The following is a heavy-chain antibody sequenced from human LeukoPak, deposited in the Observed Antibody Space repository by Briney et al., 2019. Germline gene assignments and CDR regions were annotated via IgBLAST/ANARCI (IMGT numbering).Heavy chain of an antibody. CDR1: GFTFSDFA. CDR2: ISASGGVT. CDR3: VREESGGYFDY. J-gene: IGHJ4*02. D-gene: IGHD2-8*02. Sequence: PGGSLRLSCAASGFTFSDFAVRWVRQAPGKGLEWVSAISASGGVTNYADSVKGRFTVSRDNSLNTLYLQMNSLRAEDTAVYYCVREESGGYFDYWGQGTLVTVSS. V-gene: IGHV3-23*01.